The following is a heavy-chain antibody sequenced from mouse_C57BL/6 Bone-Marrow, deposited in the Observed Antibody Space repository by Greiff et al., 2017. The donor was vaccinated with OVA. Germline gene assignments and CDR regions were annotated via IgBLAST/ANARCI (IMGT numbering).Heavy chain of an antibody. CDR1: GFTFSDYY. Sequence: EVQLVESGGGLVQPGGSLKLSCAASGFTFSDYYMYWVRQTPEKRLEWVAYISNGGGSTYYPDTVKGRFTISRDNAKNTLYLQMSRLKSEDTAMYYCAREICMDYWGQGTSVTVSS. J-gene: IGHJ4*01. CDR3: AREICMDY. CDR2: ISNGGGST. V-gene: IGHV5-12*01.